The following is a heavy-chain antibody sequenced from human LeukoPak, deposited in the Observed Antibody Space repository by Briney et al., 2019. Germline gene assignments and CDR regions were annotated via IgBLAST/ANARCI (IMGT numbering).Heavy chain of an antibody. CDR3: ARDPESVPAASLDV. CDR1: GFTFSSYG. Sequence: GGSLRLSCAASGFTFSSYGMHWVRQAPGKGLEWVAVIWYDGSNKYYADSVKGRFTISRGNSKNTLYLQMNSLRAEDTAVYYCARDPESVPAASLDVWGQGTLVTVSS. J-gene: IGHJ4*02. V-gene: IGHV3-33*01. D-gene: IGHD2-2*01. CDR2: IWYDGSNK.